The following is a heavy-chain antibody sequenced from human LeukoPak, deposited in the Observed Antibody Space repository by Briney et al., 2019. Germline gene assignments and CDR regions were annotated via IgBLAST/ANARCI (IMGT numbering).Heavy chain of an antibody. CDR1: GFTFSSYA. V-gene: IGHV3-23*01. CDR2: ISGSGGST. Sequence: GGSLRLSCAASGFTFSSYAMSWVRQAPGKGLEWVPAISGSGGSTYYADSVKGRFTISRDNAKNSVYLEMNSLRADDTAVYYCARVGRAITAAGFGAFDVWGQGTMATVSS. CDR3: ARVGRAITAAGFGAFDV. J-gene: IGHJ3*01. D-gene: IGHD6-13*01.